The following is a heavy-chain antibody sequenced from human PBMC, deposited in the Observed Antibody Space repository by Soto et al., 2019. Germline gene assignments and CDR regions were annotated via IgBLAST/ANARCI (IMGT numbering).Heavy chain of an antibody. CDR2: ISSSSDYI. Sequence: EVQLVESGGGPVKPGGSLRLSCAASQFTFSIYSMNWVRQAPGKGLEWISSISSSSDYIYYADSVKGRFTISRDNAKNSRYLQLNSLRAEDTAVYYCARSPGRDGYNHFDYWGQGTLVTVSS. V-gene: IGHV3-21*01. CDR3: ARSPGRDGYNHFDY. J-gene: IGHJ4*02. CDR1: QFTFSIYS. D-gene: IGHD5-12*01.